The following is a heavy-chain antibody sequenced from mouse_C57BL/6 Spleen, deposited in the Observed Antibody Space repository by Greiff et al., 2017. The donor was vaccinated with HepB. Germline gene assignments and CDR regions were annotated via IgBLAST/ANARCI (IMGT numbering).Heavy chain of an antibody. CDR2: IDPSDSYT. D-gene: IGHD2-4*01. CDR3: ARRYMDDYGGGFAY. J-gene: IGHJ3*01. CDR1: GYTFTSYW. V-gene: IGHV1-69*01. Sequence: QVQLQQPGAELVMPGASVKLSCKASGYTFTSYWMHWVKQRPGQGLEWIGEIDPSDSYTNYNQKFKGKSTLTVDKSSSTAYMQLSSLTSEDSAVYYCARRYMDDYGGGFAYWGQGTLVTVSA.